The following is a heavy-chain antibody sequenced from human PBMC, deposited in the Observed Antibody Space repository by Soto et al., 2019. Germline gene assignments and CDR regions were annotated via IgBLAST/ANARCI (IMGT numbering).Heavy chain of an antibody. V-gene: IGHV4-30-4*01. D-gene: IGHD3-16*01. CDR2: IYYSGST. CDR1: GGSISSGDYY. J-gene: IGHJ5*02. CDR3: ASEQPLKYLGWFDP. Sequence: QVQLQETGPGLVKPSQTLSLTCTVSGGSISSGDYYWSWIRQPPGKGLEWIGYIYYSGSTYYNPSLKSRVTISVDTSKNQFYLKLSSVTAADTAVYYCASEQPLKYLGWFDPWGQGTLVTVSS.